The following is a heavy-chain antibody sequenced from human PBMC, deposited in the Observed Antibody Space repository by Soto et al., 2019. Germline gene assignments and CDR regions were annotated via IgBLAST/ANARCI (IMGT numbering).Heavy chain of an antibody. D-gene: IGHD2-15*01. CDR3: ARLGPVVVAARWFAFDI. V-gene: IGHV1-18*01. Sequence: ASVKVSCKASGYTFTSYGISWVRQAPGQGLEWMGWISAYNGNTNYAQKLQGRVTMTTDTSTSTAYMELRSLRSDDTAVYYCARLGPVVVAARWFAFDIWGQGTMVTVSS. J-gene: IGHJ3*02. CDR2: ISAYNGNT. CDR1: GYTFTSYG.